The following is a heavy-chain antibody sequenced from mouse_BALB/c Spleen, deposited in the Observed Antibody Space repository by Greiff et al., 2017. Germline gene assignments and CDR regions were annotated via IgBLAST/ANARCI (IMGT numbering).Heavy chain of an antibody. CDR2: INPSNGRT. J-gene: IGHJ1*01. D-gene: IGHD1-1*01. V-gene: IGHV1S81*02. Sequence: QVQLQQPGAELVKPGASVKLSCKASGYTFTSYWMHWVKQRPGQGLEWIGEINPSNGRTNYNEKFKSKATLTVDKSSSTAYMQLSSLTSEDSAVYYCARWGYYGPYWYFDVWGAGTTVTVSS. CDR1: GYTFTSYW. CDR3: ARWGYYGPYWYFDV.